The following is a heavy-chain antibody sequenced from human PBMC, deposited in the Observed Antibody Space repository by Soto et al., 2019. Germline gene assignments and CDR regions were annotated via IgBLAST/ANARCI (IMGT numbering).Heavy chain of an antibody. J-gene: IGHJ3*01. D-gene: IGHD6-6*01. CDR2: INQDETEK. CDR1: GFSFVTFW. V-gene: IGHV3-7*01. Sequence: EMQLVESGGGLVQPGGSLRLSCEASGFSFVTFWMAWVRQAPGKGLEWVANINQDETEKHYVDSVKGRFTISRDNAKSSLYLQMNKRRVEDTAVYYCVSSNIVGRPGGGQGTMVTVSS. CDR3: VSSNIVGRPG.